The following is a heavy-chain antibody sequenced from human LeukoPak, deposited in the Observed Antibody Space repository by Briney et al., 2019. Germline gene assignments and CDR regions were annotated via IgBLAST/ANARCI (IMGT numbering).Heavy chain of an antibody. D-gene: IGHD5-24*01. CDR1: GFTFSSHA. J-gene: IGHJ4*02. Sequence: GGSLRLSCAASGFTFSSHAMHWVRQAPGEGLKWVAVISHDGGYQDYADSVKGRFTISRDNPRNTLYLQMNSLRSEDTAVYYCAWELTKRYDSWGQGTLVTVSS. CDR2: ISHDGGYQ. V-gene: IGHV3-30-3*01. CDR3: AWELTKRYDS.